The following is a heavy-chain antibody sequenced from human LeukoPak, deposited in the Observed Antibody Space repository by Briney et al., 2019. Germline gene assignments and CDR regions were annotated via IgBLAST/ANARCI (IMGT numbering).Heavy chain of an antibody. V-gene: IGHV4-31*03. CDR1: GGSISSGGYF. D-gene: IGHD1-1*01. Sequence: SQTLSLTYTVSGGSISSGGYFWNWIRQHPGKGLEWIGYINYSGSTKQNPSLKSRVSISVDTSKNQFSLKLSSVTAADTAVYYCARAGNLNDFDYWGQGTLVTVSS. CDR3: ARAGNLNDFDY. J-gene: IGHJ4*02. CDR2: INYSGST.